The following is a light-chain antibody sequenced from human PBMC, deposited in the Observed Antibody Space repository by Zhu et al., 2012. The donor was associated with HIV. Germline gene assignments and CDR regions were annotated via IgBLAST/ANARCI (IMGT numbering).Light chain of an antibody. V-gene: IGKV1-5*03. CDR2: KAS. J-gene: IGKJ1*01. CDR1: QSISSW. CDR3: QQYNSYSPT. Sequence: DIQMTQSPSTLSASVGDRVTITCRASQSISSWLAWYQQKPGKGPKLLIYKASSFRKWGSPSRFSGSGSGTEFTLTISSLQPDDFATYYCQQYNSYSPTFGLGTKVEIK.